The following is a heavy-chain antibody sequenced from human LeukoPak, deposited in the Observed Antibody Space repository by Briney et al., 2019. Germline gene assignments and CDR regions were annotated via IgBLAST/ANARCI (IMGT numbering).Heavy chain of an antibody. CDR3: ARGGVYYDSSGYSRADY. CDR1: GGSFSGYY. V-gene: IGHV4-34*01. J-gene: IGHJ4*02. D-gene: IGHD3-22*01. CDR2: INHSGST. Sequence: PSETLSLTCAVYGGSFSGYYWSWIRQPPGKGLEWIGEINHSGSTNYNPSLKSRVTISVDTSKNQFSLKLSSVTAADTAVHYCARGGVYYDSSGYSRADYWGQGTLVTVSS.